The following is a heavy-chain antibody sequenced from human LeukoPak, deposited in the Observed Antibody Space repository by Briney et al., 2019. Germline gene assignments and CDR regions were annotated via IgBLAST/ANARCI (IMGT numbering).Heavy chain of an antibody. D-gene: IGHD3-10*01. Sequence: GASVKVSCKASGGTFSSYAISWVRQAPGQGLEWMGWISAYNGNTNYAQKLQGRVTMTTDTSTSTAYMELRSLRSDDTAVYYCARALYYYGSGSLDGDYLGQGTLVTGSS. V-gene: IGHV1-18*01. CDR2: ISAYNGNT. CDR1: GGTFSSYA. CDR3: ARALYYYGSGSLDGDY. J-gene: IGHJ4*02.